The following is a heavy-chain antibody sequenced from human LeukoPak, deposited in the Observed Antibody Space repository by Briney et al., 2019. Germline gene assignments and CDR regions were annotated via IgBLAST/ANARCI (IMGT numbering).Heavy chain of an antibody. CDR1: GFTFNSSA. D-gene: IGHD6-19*01. CDR3: AKDRGSGFY. V-gene: IGHV3-23*01. Sequence: PGGSLRLSCAASGFTFNSSAMSWVRQAPGKGLEWVSAISDSSDSTYYADSVKGRFTISRDNSKNTLYLHMNSLRAEDTAVYYCAKDRGSGFYWGQGTLVTVSS. J-gene: IGHJ4*02. CDR2: ISDSSDST.